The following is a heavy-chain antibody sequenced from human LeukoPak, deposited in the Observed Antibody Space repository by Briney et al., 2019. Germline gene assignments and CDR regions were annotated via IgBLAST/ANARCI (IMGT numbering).Heavy chain of an antibody. J-gene: IGHJ4*02. V-gene: IGHV1-18*04. D-gene: IGHD2-2*02. CDR3: ATGYRHDY. CDR2: ISANNGDT. CDR1: GYTFTSYG. Sequence: GASVKVSCKTSGYTFTSYGISWVRQAPGQGLEWMAWISANNGDTNYAQKVQGRVVLSTDTSTNTAYMELRYLMFDDTAVYYCATGYRHDYWGQGTLVIVPS.